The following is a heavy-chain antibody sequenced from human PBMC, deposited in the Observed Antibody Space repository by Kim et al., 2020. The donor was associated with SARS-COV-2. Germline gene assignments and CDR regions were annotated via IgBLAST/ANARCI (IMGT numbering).Heavy chain of an antibody. D-gene: IGHD6-19*01. Sequence: KKYVDSVNGRFTIYIDNAKNSLYLQMNSLRAEDTAVYYCAKITGRYPEDYWGQGTLVTVSS. J-gene: IGHJ4*02. V-gene: IGHV3-7*01. CDR3: AKITGRYPEDY. CDR2: K.